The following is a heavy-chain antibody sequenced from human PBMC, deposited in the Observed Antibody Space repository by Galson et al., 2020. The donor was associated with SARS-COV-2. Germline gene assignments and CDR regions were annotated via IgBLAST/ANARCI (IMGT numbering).Heavy chain of an antibody. Sequence: KMSGPMLVKPTQPLTLTCTFSGCSLSTSGVGVGWLRQPPGKALEWLALIYWDDDKRYSPSLKSRLTITKDTSKNQVVLTMTNMDPVDTATYYCAHRHTIYGMDVWGQGTTVTVSS. J-gene: IGHJ6*02. CDR2: IYWDDDK. CDR1: GCSLSTSGVG. CDR3: AHRHTIYGMDV. D-gene: IGHD3-3*01. V-gene: IGHV2-5*02.